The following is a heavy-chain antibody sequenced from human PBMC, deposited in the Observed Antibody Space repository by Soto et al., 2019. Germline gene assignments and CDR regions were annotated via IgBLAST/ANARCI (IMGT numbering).Heavy chain of an antibody. CDR2: IWYDGSNK. CDR1: GFTFSSYG. Sequence: QVQLVESGGGVVQPGRSLRLSCAASGFTFSSYGMHWVRQAPGKGLELVAVIWYDGSNKHYADSVKGRFTISRDNSKLTLYLQMNSLRAEDTDVYYCARDRVGLLWFGDSYGMDVWGQGTTVTVSS. V-gene: IGHV3-33*01. J-gene: IGHJ6*02. D-gene: IGHD3-10*01. CDR3: ARDRVGLLWFGDSYGMDV.